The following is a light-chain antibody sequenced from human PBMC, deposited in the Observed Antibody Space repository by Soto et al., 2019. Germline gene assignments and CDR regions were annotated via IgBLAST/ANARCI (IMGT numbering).Light chain of an antibody. CDR3: QQYNNWLPWT. CDR2: GAS. J-gene: IGKJ1*01. Sequence: EIVMTQSPATLSVSPGERATFSCRASQSISSNLAWYQQKPGQAPRLLIYGASTRATGIPARFSGSRSGTEFTLTISSLQSEDFAVYYCQQYNNWLPWTFGQGTKVEIK. V-gene: IGKV3-15*01. CDR1: QSISSN.